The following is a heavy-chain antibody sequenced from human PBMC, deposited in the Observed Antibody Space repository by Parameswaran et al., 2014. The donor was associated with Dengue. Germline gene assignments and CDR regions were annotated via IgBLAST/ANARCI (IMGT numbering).Heavy chain of an antibody. Sequence: SETLSLTCAVYGGSFSGYYWSWIRQPPGKGLEWIGEINHSGSTNYNPSLKSRVTISVDTSKNQFSLKLSSVTAADTAVYYCARGPRTSPWTPRVKNDYWGQGTLVTVSS. D-gene: IGHD2-2*01. J-gene: IGHJ4*02. V-gene: IGHV4-34*01. CDR1: GGSFSGYY. CDR3: ARGPRTSPWTPRVKNDY. CDR2: INHSGST.